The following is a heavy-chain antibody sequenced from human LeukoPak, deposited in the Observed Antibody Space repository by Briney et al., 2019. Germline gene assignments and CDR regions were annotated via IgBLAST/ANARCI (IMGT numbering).Heavy chain of an antibody. J-gene: IGHJ4*02. V-gene: IGHV1-2*02. CDR1: GYTFTGPF. CDR2: INSNTGGT. CDR3: ARADPVGY. Sequence: ASVKVSCKASGYTFTGPFMHWVRQAPGQGLEWMAWINSNTGGTKFAQKFQGRVTMTRDTSISTAYMELSRLRSDDTAVYYCARADPVGYWGQGTQVTVSS.